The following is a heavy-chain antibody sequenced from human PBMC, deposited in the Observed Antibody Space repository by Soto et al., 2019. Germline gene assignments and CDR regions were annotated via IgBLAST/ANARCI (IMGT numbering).Heavy chain of an antibody. V-gene: IGHV3-30*18. CDR1: GSTFSDYA. CDR2: VSHDGRNT. D-gene: IGHD6-19*01. J-gene: IGHJ4*02. Sequence: VQLVESRGGVVQPGRSLRLSCAASGSTFSDYAMHWVRQAPGKGLEWVVVVSHDGRNTHYADSVKGRFTISRDSSKNTVSLQMTSLRAEDTAVYYCAKGGRQWQVTSDFNYWGQGALVTVSS. CDR3: AKGGRQWQVTSDFNY.